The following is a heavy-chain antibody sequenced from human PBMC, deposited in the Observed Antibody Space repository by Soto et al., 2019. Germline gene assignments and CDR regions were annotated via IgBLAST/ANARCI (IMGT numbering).Heavy chain of an antibody. V-gene: IGHV1-69*13. CDR3: ARVGVLYYYDSSGYKYYYYGTDV. J-gene: IGHJ6*02. CDR1: GGTFSSYA. D-gene: IGHD3-22*01. CDR2: IIPIFGTA. Sequence: SVKVSCKASGGTFSSYAISWVRQAHGQGLEWMGGIIPIFGTANYAQKFQGRVTITADESASTAYMELSSLRSEDTAVYYCARVGVLYYYDSSGYKYYYYGTDVWGQGTTVTVSS.